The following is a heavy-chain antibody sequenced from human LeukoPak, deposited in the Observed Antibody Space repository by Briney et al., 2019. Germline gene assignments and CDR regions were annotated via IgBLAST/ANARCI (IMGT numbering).Heavy chain of an antibody. CDR3: ARVDYGSGSYYSVYGMYYFDY. V-gene: IGHV1-8*01. CDR2: MNPNSGNT. D-gene: IGHD3-10*01. J-gene: IGHJ4*02. CDR1: GYTFTSYD. Sequence: ASVKVSCKASGYTFTSYDINWVRQATGQGLEWMGWMNPNSGNTGYAQKFQGRVTMTRNTSISTAYMELSSLRSEDTAVYYCARVDYGSGSYYSVYGMYYFDYWGQGTLVTVSS.